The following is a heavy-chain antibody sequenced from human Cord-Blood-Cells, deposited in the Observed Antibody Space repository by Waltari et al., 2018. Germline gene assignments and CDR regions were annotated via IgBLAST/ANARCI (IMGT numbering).Heavy chain of an antibody. V-gene: IGHV4-38-2*02. D-gene: IGHD5-12*01. CDR2: IYHSGST. J-gene: IGHJ4*02. CDR3: ARGGGHSGYDYDY. Sequence: QVQLQESGPGLVKPSETLSLTCTVSGYSISSGYYWGWIRQPPGKGLEWIGSIYHSGSTYYNPSLKSRVTISVDTAKSQFSLKLSSVTAADTAVYYCARGGGHSGYDYDYWGQGTLVTVSS. CDR1: GYSISSGYY.